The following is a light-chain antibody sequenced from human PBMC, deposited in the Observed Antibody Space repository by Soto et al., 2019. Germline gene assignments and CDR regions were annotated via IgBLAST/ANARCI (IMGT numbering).Light chain of an antibody. CDR1: QSVSSSY. CDR2: GAS. J-gene: IGKJ1*01. Sequence: EIVLTQSPGTLSLSPGERATLSCRASQSVSSSYLAWYQQKPGQAPRLLIYGASSTATGIPDRFSGSGSGTDFTFIISRLEAEDFAVYYCQQYGSSPPRTFGQGTKVEIK. CDR3: QQYGSSPPRT. V-gene: IGKV3-20*01.